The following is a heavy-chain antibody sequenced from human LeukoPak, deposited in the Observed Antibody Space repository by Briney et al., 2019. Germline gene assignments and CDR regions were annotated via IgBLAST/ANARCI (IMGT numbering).Heavy chain of an antibody. J-gene: IGHJ4*02. CDR1: EYAFSTYA. D-gene: IGHD1-14*01. V-gene: IGHV1-3*01. CDR3: ARRLKGPFGIPFDY. CDR2: INAANGDT. Sequence: ASVKVSCKTSEYAFSTYAIHWVRQAPGQRLEWMGWINAANGDTKYSQKFQGRITITRDTSASTAFMELSSLRSEDTALYYCARRLKGPFGIPFDYWGQGSPVTVSS.